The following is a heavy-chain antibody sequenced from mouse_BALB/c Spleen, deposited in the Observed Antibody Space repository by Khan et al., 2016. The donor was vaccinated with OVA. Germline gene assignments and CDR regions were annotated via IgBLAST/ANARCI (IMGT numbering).Heavy chain of an antibody. J-gene: IGHJ3*01. CDR2: ISPGSGDT. CDR3: ERRNYFGYTFAY. D-gene: IGHD1-2*01. V-gene: IGHV1-77*01. CDR1: GYTFTDYY. Sequence: VQLKQSGAELARPGASVKLSCKASGYTFTDYYINWVKQRTGQGREWIGEISPGSGDTYYNEKFKGKATLTADKSSSTVYMQLSSMTAEASAVYFCERRNYFGYTFAYWGQGTLVTVSA.